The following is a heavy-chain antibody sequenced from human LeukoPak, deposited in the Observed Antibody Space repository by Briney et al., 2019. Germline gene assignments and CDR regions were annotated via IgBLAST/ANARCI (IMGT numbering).Heavy chain of an antibody. CDR1: GFTFSSYA. Sequence: GGSLRLSCAASGFTFSSYAMHWVRQAPGKGLEWVAVISYDGSNKYYADSVKGRFTISRDNSKNTLYLQMNSLGAEDTAVYYCARTGGSWSPSDYWGQGTLVTVSS. V-gene: IGHV3-30-3*01. CDR3: ARTGGSWSPSDY. J-gene: IGHJ4*02. D-gene: IGHD2-15*01. CDR2: ISYDGSNK.